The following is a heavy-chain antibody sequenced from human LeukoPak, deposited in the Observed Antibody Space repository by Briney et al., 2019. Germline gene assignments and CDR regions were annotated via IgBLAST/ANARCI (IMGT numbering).Heavy chain of an antibody. CDR1: GYTFTGYY. CDR2: INPSGGST. Sequence: ASVKVSCKASGYTFTGYYMHWVRQAPGQGLEWMGIINPSGGSTSYAQKFQGRVTMTRDTSTSTVYMELSSLRSEDTAVYYCARVRRYCSSTSCYSNWFDPWGQGTLVTVSS. V-gene: IGHV1-46*01. J-gene: IGHJ5*02. D-gene: IGHD2-2*01. CDR3: ARVRRYCSSTSCYSNWFDP.